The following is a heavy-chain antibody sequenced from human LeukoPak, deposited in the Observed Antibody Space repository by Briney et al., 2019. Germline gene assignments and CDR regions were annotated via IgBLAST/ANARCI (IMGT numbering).Heavy chain of an antibody. J-gene: IGHJ4*02. CDR1: GFTFSSYS. CDR3: ARGRFNYDDSGYSSFYH. V-gene: IGHV3-30*03. D-gene: IGHD3-22*01. Sequence: GGSLRLSCAASGFTFSSYSMHWVRQAPGKGLEWVAVISYDGSNKYYADSVKGRFTISRDNSKNTLYLQMNSLRAEDTAVYYCARGRFNYDDSGYSSFYHWGQGTLVTVSS. CDR2: ISYDGSNK.